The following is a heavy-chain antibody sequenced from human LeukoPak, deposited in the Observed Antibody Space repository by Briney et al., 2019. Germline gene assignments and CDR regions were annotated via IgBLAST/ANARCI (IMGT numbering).Heavy chain of an antibody. CDR2: ISGSGGST. CDR3: AKALQYPYYYYMDV. V-gene: IGHV3-23*01. CDR1: GFTFSSYA. Sequence: PGGSLRLSCAASGFTFSSYAMSWVRQAPGKGLEWVSAISGSGGSTYYADSVKGRFTISRDNSKNTLYLQMNSLRAEDTAVYYCAKALQYPYYYYMDVWGKGTTVTVSS. J-gene: IGHJ6*03. D-gene: IGHD4-11*01.